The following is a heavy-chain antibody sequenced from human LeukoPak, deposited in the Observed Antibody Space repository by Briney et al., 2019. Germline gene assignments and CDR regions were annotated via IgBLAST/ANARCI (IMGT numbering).Heavy chain of an antibody. J-gene: IGHJ4*02. D-gene: IGHD3-10*01. CDR3: AKDRVEISMVGYFDS. Sequence: GGSLGLSCAASGFTFRSYGMHWVRQAPGKGLEWVAFIRYDGSNKYHADSVKGRFTISRDNAKNSLYLQMNSLRVEDTAIYYCAKDRVEISMVGYFDSWGQGTLVTVSS. CDR1: GFTFRSYG. CDR2: IRYDGSNK. V-gene: IGHV3-30*02.